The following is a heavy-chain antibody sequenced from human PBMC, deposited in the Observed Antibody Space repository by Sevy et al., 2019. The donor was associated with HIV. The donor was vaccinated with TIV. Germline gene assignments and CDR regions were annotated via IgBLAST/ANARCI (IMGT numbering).Heavy chain of an antibody. V-gene: IGHV1-2*06. Sequence: ASVKVSCKASGYTFTGYYMHWVRQAPGQGLEWMGRINPNSGGTNYAQKFQGRVTMTRDTSISTAYMELSRQRSDDTAVYYCARDLGYCSSTSCYGGVLWGQGTLVTVSS. CDR3: ARDLGYCSSTSCYGGVL. D-gene: IGHD2-2*01. CDR1: GYTFTGYY. CDR2: INPNSGGT. J-gene: IGHJ4*02.